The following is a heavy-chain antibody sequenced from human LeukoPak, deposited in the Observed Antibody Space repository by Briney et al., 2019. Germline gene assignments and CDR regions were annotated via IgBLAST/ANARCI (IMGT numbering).Heavy chain of an antibody. CDR3: ARHPNLDY. V-gene: IGHV1-2*02. CDR1: GYTFTDYY. CDR2: INPNSGGT. J-gene: IGHJ4*02. Sequence: ASVKVSCKASGYTFTDYYIHWVRQAPGQGLEWTGWINPNSGGTSYAQKFQDRVTLTRDTSIRTAYTELSRLTSDDTAVYYCARHPNLDYWGQGTLVFVSS.